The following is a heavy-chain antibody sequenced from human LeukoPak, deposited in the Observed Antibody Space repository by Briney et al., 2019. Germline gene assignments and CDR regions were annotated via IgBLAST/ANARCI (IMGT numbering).Heavy chain of an antibody. CDR1: GGSISSGGYS. D-gene: IGHD4-17*01. V-gene: IGHV4-30-2*01. Sequence: SQTLSLTCAVSGGSISSGGYSWSWIRQPPGKGLEWIGYIYHSGSTYYNPSLKSRVTISVDRSKNQFSLKLSSVTAADTAVYYCARRLYGDLYDYWGQGTLVTVSS. CDR3: ARRLYGDLYDY. CDR2: IYHSGST. J-gene: IGHJ4*02.